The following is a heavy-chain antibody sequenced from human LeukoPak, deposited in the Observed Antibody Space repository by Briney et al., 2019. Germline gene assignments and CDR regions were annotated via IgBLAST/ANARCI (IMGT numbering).Heavy chain of an antibody. Sequence: ASVKVSCTASGYTFTSYGISWVRQAPGQGLEWMGWISAYNGNTNYAQKLQGRVTMTTDTSTSTAYMELRSLRSDDTAVYYCARDVGPYVQQQLVPVWFDPWGQGTLVTVSS. V-gene: IGHV1-18*04. D-gene: IGHD6-13*01. J-gene: IGHJ5*02. CDR1: GYTFTSYG. CDR2: ISAYNGNT. CDR3: ARDVGPYVQQQLVPVWFDP.